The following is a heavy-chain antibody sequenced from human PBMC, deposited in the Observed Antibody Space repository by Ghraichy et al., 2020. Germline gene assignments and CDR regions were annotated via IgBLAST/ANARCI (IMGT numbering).Heavy chain of an antibody. CDR2: IYYSGST. CDR3: ARLTNWFDP. D-gene: IGHD3-16*01. J-gene: IGHJ5*02. V-gene: IGHV4-59*08. Sequence: SQTLSLTCTVSGGSISSYYWSWIRQPPGKGLEWIGYIYYSGSTNYNPSLKSRVTMSVDTSKKEFSLKLSSVTAADTAVYYCARLTNWFDPWGQGTLVIVSS. CDR1: GGSISSYY.